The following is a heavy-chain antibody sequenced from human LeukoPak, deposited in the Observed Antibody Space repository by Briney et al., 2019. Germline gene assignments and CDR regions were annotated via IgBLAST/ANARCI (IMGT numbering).Heavy chain of an antibody. V-gene: IGHV4-4*07. CDR1: GGSFSRYY. CDR2: IYTSGST. Sequence: PSETLSLTCTVSGGSFSRYYWSWIRQPAGKGLEWIGRIYTSGSTNYNPSLKSRVTMSVDTSKNQFSLKLSSVTAADTAVYYCARVIYSSSSMSLDAFDIWGQGTMVTVSS. J-gene: IGHJ3*02. CDR3: ARVIYSSSSMSLDAFDI. D-gene: IGHD6-6*01.